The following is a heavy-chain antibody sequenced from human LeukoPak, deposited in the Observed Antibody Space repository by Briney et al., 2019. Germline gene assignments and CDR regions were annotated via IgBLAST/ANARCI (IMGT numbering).Heavy chain of an antibody. J-gene: IGHJ5*02. D-gene: IGHD2/OR15-2a*01. Sequence: ASVKVSCKASGYTFVSYGITWVRQAPGQGLEWMGWISTHSGNANYAQKFQGRDTMTTDTSTSTAYMQMRSLRSDDTAVYYCARGGNRHWFDPWGQGTLVTVSS. CDR2: ISTHSGNA. CDR1: GYTFVSYG. V-gene: IGHV1-18*01. CDR3: ARGGNRHWFDP.